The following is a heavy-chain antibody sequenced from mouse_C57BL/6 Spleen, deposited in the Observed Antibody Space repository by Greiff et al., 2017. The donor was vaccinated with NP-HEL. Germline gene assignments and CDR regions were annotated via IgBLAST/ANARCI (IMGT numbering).Heavy chain of an antibody. CDR3: ARDYDGYYFDY. Sequence: EVMLVESEGGLVQPGSSMKLSCTAPGFTFSDYYMAWVRQVPEKGLEWVANINYDGSSTYYLDSLKSRFIISRDNAKNILYLQMCSLRSEDTATYYCARDYDGYYFDYWGQGTTLTVSS. J-gene: IGHJ2*01. D-gene: IGHD2-3*01. CDR2: INYDGSST. CDR1: GFTFSDYY. V-gene: IGHV5-16*01.